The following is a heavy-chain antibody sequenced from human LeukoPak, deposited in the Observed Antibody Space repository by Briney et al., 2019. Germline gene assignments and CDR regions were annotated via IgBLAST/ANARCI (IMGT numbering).Heavy chain of an antibody. CDR3: ARVQGYCSGGSCYGVNWFDP. D-gene: IGHD2-15*01. CDR2: IYSGGST. V-gene: IGHV3-53*01. J-gene: IGHJ5*02. Sequence: PGGSLRLSCEASGFSVSSSYMSWVRQAPGKGLDLDSVIYSGGSTYYVDSMKGRFTISRDNAKNTLYLQMNSLRAEDTAMYYCARVQGYCSGGSCYGVNWFDPWGQGTLVTVSS. CDR1: GFSVSSSY.